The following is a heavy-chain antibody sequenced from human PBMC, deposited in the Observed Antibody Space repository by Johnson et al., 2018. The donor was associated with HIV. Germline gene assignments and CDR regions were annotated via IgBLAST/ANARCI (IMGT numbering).Heavy chain of an antibody. CDR1: GFTFSDYY. CDR3: AGGFYYGSGSYHGAFDI. J-gene: IGHJ3*02. D-gene: IGHD3-10*01. Sequence: VQLVESGGGVVQPGGSLRLSCAASGFTFSDYYMSWIRQAPGKGLEWVSYISSSGNTIFYADSVKGRFTISRDNAKNSLFLQVNSLRAEDTAVYYCAGGFYYGSGSYHGAFDIWGQGTMVTVSS. CDR2: ISSSGNTI. V-gene: IGHV3-11*04.